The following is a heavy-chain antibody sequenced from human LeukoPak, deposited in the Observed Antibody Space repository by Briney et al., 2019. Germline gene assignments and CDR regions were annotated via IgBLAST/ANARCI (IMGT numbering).Heavy chain of an antibody. CDR1: GFTFSSYW. V-gene: IGHV3-7*01. D-gene: IGHD4-23*01. CDR3: ARDGDTVLTRGYYYYMDV. CDR2: IKQDGSEK. Sequence: PGGSLRLSCAASGFTFSSYWMSWVRQAPGKGLEWVANIKQDGSEKYYVDSVKGRFTISRDNAKKSLDLQMNSLRAEDTALYYCARDGDTVLTRGYYYYMDVWGKGTTVTVSS. J-gene: IGHJ6*03.